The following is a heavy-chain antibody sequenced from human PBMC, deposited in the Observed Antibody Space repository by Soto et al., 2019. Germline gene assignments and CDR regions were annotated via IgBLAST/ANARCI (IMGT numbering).Heavy chain of an antibody. CDR3: AGRCDSTSCLAHFGY. D-gene: IGHD2-2*01. V-gene: IGHV1-69*06. CDR1: GGTFNNYV. J-gene: IGHJ4*02. CDR2: IIPIFGTA. Sequence: ASVKVSCKASGGTFNNYVINWVRQAPGQGLEWMGGIIPIFGTANYAQKFQGRVTITADKSTSTAYMELNSLRSEDTAVYYCAGRCDSTSCLAHFGYWGQGTLVTVSS.